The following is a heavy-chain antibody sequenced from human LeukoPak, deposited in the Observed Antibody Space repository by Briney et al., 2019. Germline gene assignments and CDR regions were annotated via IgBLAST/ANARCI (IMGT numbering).Heavy chain of an antibody. CDR1: GNTFTNYG. V-gene: IGHV1-18*01. CDR3: ARGPYCSGGTCYSQFLDH. Sequence: ASVKVSCKASGNTFTNYGITWVRQAPGQGLEWMGWISAYNGDTTYAQNLQGRVTMTTDTSTSTAYMELRSLTSGDTAVYYCARGPYCSGGTCYSQFLDHWGQGTLVTVSS. CDR2: ISAYNGDT. D-gene: IGHD2-15*01. J-gene: IGHJ4*02.